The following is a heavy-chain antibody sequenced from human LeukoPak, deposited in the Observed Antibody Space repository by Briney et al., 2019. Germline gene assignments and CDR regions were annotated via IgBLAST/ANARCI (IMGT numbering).Heavy chain of an antibody. CDR3: ARQGRENYFDY. Sequence: SETLSLTCAVYGGSFSGYYWSWIRQPPGKGLEWIGEINHSGSTNYNPSLKSRVTISVDTSKNQFSLKLSSVTAADTAVYYCARQGRENYFDYWGQGTLVTVSS. CDR2: INHSGST. CDR1: GGSFSGYY. V-gene: IGHV4-34*01. J-gene: IGHJ4*02.